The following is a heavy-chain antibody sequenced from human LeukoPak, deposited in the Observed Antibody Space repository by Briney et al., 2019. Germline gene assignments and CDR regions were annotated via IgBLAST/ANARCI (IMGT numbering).Heavy chain of an antibody. CDR3: ARGSARAFRWYFDL. CDR1: GGSISSGSYY. J-gene: IGHJ2*01. Sequence: PSQTLSLTCTVSGGSISSGSYYWSWIRQPAGKGLEWIGRIYTSGSTNYNPSLKSRVTISVDTSKNQFSLKLSSVTAADTAVYYCARGSARAFRWYFDLWGRGTLVTVSS. CDR2: IYTSGST. D-gene: IGHD6-6*01. V-gene: IGHV4-61*02.